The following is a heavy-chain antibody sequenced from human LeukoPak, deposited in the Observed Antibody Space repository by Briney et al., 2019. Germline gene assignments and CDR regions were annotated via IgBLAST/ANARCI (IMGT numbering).Heavy chain of an antibody. V-gene: IGHV3-23*01. J-gene: IGHJ4*02. CDR3: AKDILYYDSSGYSSE. CDR1: GFTFSSYA. Sequence: GGSLRLSCAASGFTFSSYAMSWARQALGKGLEWVSAISGSGGSTYYADSVKGRFTISRDNSKNTLYLQMNSLRAEDTAVYYCAKDILYYDSSGYSSEWGQGTLVTVSS. CDR2: ISGSGGST. D-gene: IGHD3-22*01.